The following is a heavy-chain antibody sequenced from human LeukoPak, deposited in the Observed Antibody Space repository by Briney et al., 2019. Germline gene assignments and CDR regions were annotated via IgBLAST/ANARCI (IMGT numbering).Heavy chain of an antibody. V-gene: IGHV3-23*01. Sequence: GGSLTLSRAPSGFPLWNPPMLWVRPAPGGVVGCVSTLSSSGITTYYADSVKGRFTISRDNSKNTLYLQMNSLRAEDTAVYYCAKGIYSSGWSYFDYWGHGTLVTVSS. J-gene: IGHJ4*01. D-gene: IGHD6-19*01. CDR3: AKGIYSSGWSYFDY. CDR2: LSSSGITT. CDR1: GFPLWNPP.